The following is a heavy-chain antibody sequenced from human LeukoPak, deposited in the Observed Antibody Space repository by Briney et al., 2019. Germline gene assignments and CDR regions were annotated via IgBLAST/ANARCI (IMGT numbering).Heavy chain of an antibody. CDR2: ISNSGSST. J-gene: IGHJ4*02. CDR3: AKDLLSQQVARCFDY. V-gene: IGHV3-23*01. CDR1: GFTFSTYA. D-gene: IGHD6-13*01. Sequence: GGSLRLSCAASGFTFSTYAMSWVRQAPGKGLEWVSVISNSGSSTHYADSMKGRFSISRDNSRNTLYLQMNSLRTDDTAVYYCAKDLLSQQVARCFDYWGQGTLVTVSS.